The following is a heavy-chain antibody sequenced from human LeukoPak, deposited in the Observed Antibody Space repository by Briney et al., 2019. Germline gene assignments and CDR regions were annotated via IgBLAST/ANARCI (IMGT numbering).Heavy chain of an antibody. CDR3: ARLEMANKAPLPDY. J-gene: IGHJ4*02. Sequence: KVGESLKISCKGSGYSFTNYWIAWVRQMPGKGLEWMGIIYPGDSDTRYSPSFQGQVTVTISADKSISTAYLQWSSLKASDTAMYYCARLEMANKAPLPDYWGQGTLVTVSS. CDR2: IYPGDSDT. CDR1: GYSFTNYW. D-gene: IGHD5-24*01. V-gene: IGHV5-51*01.